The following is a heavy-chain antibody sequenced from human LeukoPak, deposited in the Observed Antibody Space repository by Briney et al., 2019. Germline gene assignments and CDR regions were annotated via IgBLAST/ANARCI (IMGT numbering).Heavy chain of an antibody. Sequence: SETLSLTCTVSGGSISTYYWSWIRQPPGKVLEWIGYIYNSGSTNYNPSLKSRVTISLDTSKNQFSLKLSSVTAADTAVYYCARDGGSGSDYWGQGTLVTVSS. J-gene: IGHJ4*02. D-gene: IGHD2-15*01. CDR1: GGSISTYY. CDR3: ARDGGSGSDY. CDR2: IYNSGST. V-gene: IGHV4-59*12.